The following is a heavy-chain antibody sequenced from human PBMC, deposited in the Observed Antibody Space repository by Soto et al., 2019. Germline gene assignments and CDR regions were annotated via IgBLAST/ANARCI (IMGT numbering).Heavy chain of an antibody. Sequence: QVRLVESGGGVVQAGRSLRLSCEASGFTFRDYGMNWVRQAPGKGLEWVGVILYDGSESYYADSVKGRFSFSRDNSNNILYLQMNSLRTEHTAVYYCVKGGPEAGRDFDYWGQGTLVTVSS. J-gene: IGHJ4*02. CDR1: GFTFRDYG. V-gene: IGHV3-30*18. CDR2: ILYDGSES. CDR3: VKGGPEAGRDFDY. D-gene: IGHD6-19*01.